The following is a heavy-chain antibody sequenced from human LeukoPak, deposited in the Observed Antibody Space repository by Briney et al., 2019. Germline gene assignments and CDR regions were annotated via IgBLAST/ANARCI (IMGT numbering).Heavy chain of an antibody. D-gene: IGHD2-15*01. V-gene: IGHV4-59*01. J-gene: IGHJ4*02. CDR1: GGSISSYY. CDR3: ARVGIDCSGGSCYFGIDY. Sequence: SETLSLTCTVSGGSISSYYWSWIRQPPGKGLEWIRYIYYSGSTNYNPSLKSRVTISVDTSKNQFSLKLSSVTAADTAVYYCARVGIDCSGGSCYFGIDYWGQGTLVTVSS. CDR2: IYYSGST.